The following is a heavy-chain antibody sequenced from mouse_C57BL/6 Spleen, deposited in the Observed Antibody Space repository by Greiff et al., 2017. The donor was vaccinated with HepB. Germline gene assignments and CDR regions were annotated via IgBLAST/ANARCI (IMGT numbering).Heavy chain of an antibody. CDR2: IRLKSDNYAT. D-gene: IGHD1-1*01. Sequence: EVKLQESGGGLVQPGGSMKLSCVASGFTFSNYWMNWVRQSPEKGLEWFAQIRLKSDNYATHYAESVKGRFTISRDDSKSSVYLQMNNLRAEDTGIYYCTDFTTVVAGYWYFDVWGTGTTVTVSS. CDR1: GFTFSNYW. V-gene: IGHV6-3*01. CDR3: TDFTTVVAGYWYFDV. J-gene: IGHJ1*03.